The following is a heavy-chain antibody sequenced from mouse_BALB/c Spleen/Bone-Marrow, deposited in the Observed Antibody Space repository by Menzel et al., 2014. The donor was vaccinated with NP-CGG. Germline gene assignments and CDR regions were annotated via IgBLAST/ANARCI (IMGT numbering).Heavy chain of an antibody. CDR3: TRIYDGYAY. Sequence: DVKLVESGGGLVKPGGSLKLSCAASGFTFSSYTMSWVRQTPEKRLEWVATISSGGSYTYYPDSVKGRFTISRDNAKNTLYLQMSSLKSEDTAKYYCTRIYDGYAYWGQGTLVTVSA. V-gene: IGHV5-6-4*01. J-gene: IGHJ3*01. CDR2: ISSGGSYT. CDR1: GFTFSSYT. D-gene: IGHD2-3*01.